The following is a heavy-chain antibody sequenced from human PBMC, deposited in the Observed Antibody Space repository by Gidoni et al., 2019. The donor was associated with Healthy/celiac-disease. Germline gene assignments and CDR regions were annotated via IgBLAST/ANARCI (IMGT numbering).Heavy chain of an antibody. CDR3: AKDLRDYSGQWLVTETDY. CDR1: GLTFSSYG. Sequence: QVQLVESGGGVVQPGRSLRLSCAAAGLTFSSYGMHWVRQAPGNGLEWVAVISYDGSNKYYADSVKGRFTISRDNSKNTLYLQMNSLRAEDTAVYYCAKDLRDYSGQWLVTETDYWGQGTLVTVSS. J-gene: IGHJ4*02. CDR2: ISYDGSNK. V-gene: IGHV3-30*18. D-gene: IGHD6-19*01.